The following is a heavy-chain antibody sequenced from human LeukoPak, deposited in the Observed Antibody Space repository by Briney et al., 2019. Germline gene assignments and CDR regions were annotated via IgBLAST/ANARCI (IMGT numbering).Heavy chain of an antibody. CDR3: ARRGYCSGGSCLSHAFDL. CDR2: IYPGDSDT. CDR1: GYSFSSYW. Sequence: GESLKISCKGSGYSFSSYWIGWVRQMPGKGLEWMGIIYPGDSDTTYSPSFQGQVTISADKSISTAYVQWSSLKASDTAMYYCARRGYCSGGSCLSHAFDLWGQGTMVTVSS. J-gene: IGHJ3*01. D-gene: IGHD2-15*01. V-gene: IGHV5-51*01.